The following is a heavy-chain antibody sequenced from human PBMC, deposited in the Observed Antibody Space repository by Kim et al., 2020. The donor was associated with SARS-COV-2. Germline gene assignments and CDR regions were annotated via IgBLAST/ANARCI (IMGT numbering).Heavy chain of an antibody. V-gene: IGHV3-23*01. Sequence: GGSLRLSCAASGFTFSSYAMNWVRQAPGKGLEWVSYISSSGSTTYYADSVKGRFSISRDSSKKTVYLQVNSLRAEDTAVYYCARDLYYNDNFDAFDFWGQGTMVTVSS. J-gene: IGHJ3*01. CDR1: GFTFSSYA. CDR3: ARDLYYNDNFDAFDF. D-gene: IGHD3-10*01. CDR2: ISSSGSTT.